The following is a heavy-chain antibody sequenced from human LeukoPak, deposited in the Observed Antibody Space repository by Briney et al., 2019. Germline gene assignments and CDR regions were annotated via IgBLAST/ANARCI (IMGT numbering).Heavy chain of an antibody. CDR3: AKPVRWGIDCYYYYMDV. CDR2: IRYDGSNK. CDR1: GFTFSSYG. D-gene: IGHD1-26*01. V-gene: IGHV3-30*02. J-gene: IGHJ6*03. Sequence: GGSLRLSCAASGFTFSSYGMHWVRQAPGKGLEWVAFIRYDGSNKYYADSVKGRFTISRDNSKNTLYLQMNSLRAEDTAVYYCAKPVRWGIDCYYYYMDVWGKGTTVTVSS.